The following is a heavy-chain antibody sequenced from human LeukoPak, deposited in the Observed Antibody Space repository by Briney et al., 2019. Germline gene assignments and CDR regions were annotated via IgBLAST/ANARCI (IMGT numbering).Heavy chain of an antibody. Sequence: PSETLSLTCTVSGGSISSSSYYWSWIRQPPGKGLEWIGYIYYSGSTNYNPSLKSRVTISVDTSKNQFSLKLSSVTAADTAVYYCARGDELLSRLHFDYWGQGTLVTVSS. CDR2: IYYSGST. D-gene: IGHD2-2*01. V-gene: IGHV4-61*01. CDR1: GGSISSSSYY. CDR3: ARGDELLSRLHFDY. J-gene: IGHJ4*02.